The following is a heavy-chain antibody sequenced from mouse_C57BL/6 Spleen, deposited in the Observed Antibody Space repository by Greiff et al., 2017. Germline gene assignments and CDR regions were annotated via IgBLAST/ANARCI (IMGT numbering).Heavy chain of an antibody. J-gene: IGHJ1*03. CDR2: ISSGNSTI. D-gene: IGHD1-1*01. CDR1: GFTFSDYG. CDR3: ASPIATVTRYFDV. Sequence: EVMLVESGGGLVKPGGSLKLSCAASGFTFSDYGMHWVRQAQEKGLEWVAYISSGNSTICYADTVKGRFTISRDNAKNTLFLQMTSLRSEDTAMYYCASPIATVTRYFDVWGTGTTVTVSS. V-gene: IGHV5-17*01.